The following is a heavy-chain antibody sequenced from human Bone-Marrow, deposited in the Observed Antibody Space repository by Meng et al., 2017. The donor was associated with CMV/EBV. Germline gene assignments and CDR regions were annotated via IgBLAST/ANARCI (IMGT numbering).Heavy chain of an antibody. J-gene: IGHJ4*02. CDR3: ARGKRNYLFDY. CDR1: GFTFSSYS. D-gene: IGHD2/OR15-2a*01. Sequence: GESLKISCAASGFTFSSYSMNWVRQAPGKGLEWVSYIGSSSSTIYYADSVKGRFTISSDNAKNSLYLQMNSLRAEDTAVYYCARGKRNYLFDYWGQGTRVTVYS. V-gene: IGHV3-48*04. CDR2: IGSSSSTI.